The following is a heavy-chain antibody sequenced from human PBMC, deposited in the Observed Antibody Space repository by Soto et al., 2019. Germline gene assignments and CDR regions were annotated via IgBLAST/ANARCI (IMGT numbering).Heavy chain of an antibody. CDR2: VSLYSDGT. Sequence: QVQLVQSGGEVKRPGASVKVSCKTSGYTFSNYSITWVRQAPGQPLEWLGGVSLYSDGTNYAQKFQGRDSMTTDRSTTTAYSDLWSLRSDDTAVYYCARVVPGAEAWFGAWGQVTLVTVSA. D-gene: IGHD2-2*01. CDR1: GYTFSNYS. V-gene: IGHV1-18*01. CDR3: ARVVPGAEAWFGA. J-gene: IGHJ5*02.